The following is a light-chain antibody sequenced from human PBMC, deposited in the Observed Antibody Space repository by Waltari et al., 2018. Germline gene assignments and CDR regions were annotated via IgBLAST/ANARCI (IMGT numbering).Light chain of an antibody. J-gene: IGLJ3*02. V-gene: IGLV2-11*01. Sequence: QSALTQPRSVSGSPGQSVTISCAGTGSDVGDFTSVSWYQQHPGIAPKLVIFDVTKRPSGVPDRFSGSKSGTSASLTVSGLQAEDEADYYCCSYAGIWVFGGGTKLTVL. CDR2: DVT. CDR3: CSYAGIWV. CDR1: GSDVGDFTS.